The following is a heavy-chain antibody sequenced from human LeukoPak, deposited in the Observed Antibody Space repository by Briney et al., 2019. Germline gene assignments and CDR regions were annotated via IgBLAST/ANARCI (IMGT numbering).Heavy chain of an antibody. V-gene: IGHV4-34*01. CDR1: GGSFSGYY. CDR3: ARARVGYCSSTSCIKSAFDI. CDR2: INHSGST. D-gene: IGHD2-2*01. J-gene: IGHJ3*02. Sequence: SETLSLTCAVYGGSFSGYYWSWIRQPPGKGLEWIGEINHSGSTNYNPSLKSRVIISVDTSKNQFSLKLSSVTAADTAVYYCARARVGYCSSTSCIKSAFDIWGQGTMVTVSS.